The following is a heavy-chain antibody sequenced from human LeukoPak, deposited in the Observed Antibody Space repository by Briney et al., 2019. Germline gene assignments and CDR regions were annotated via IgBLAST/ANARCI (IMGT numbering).Heavy chain of an antibody. CDR1: GYSISSGYY. Sequence: SETLSLTCTVSGYSISSGYYWGWIRQPPGKGLEWIGSIFHSGTTYYNPPLKSRVTISLDTSKNQFSLKLSSVTAADTAVYYCARVRRTYYYYMDVWGKGTTVTVSS. CDR3: ARVRRTYYYYMDV. V-gene: IGHV4-38-2*02. CDR2: IFHSGTT. J-gene: IGHJ6*03.